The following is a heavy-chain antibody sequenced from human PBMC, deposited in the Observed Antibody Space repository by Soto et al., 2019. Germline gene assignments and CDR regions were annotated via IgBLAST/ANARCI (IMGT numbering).Heavy chain of an antibody. CDR3: ARAGLPVTQGMDV. V-gene: IGHV1-2*04. CDR1: GYTFTSYA. J-gene: IGHJ6*02. Sequence: ASVRVSCKASGYTFTSYAMHWVRQAPGQRLEWMGWINPNSGGTNYAQKFQGWVTMTRDTSISTAYMELSRLRSDDTAVYYCARAGLPVTQGMDVWGQGTTVTSP. CDR2: INPNSGGT. D-gene: IGHD3-9*01.